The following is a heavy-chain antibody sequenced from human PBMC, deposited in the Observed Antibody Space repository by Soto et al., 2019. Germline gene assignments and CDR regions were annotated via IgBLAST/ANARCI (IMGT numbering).Heavy chain of an antibody. V-gene: IGHV3-23*01. Sequence: EVQLLESGGGLVQPGGSLRLSCAASGFTFSSYAMSWVRQAPGKGLEWVSAISGSGGSTYYADSVKGRFTISRDNSKNTLYLQMNSLRAEDTAVYYCAKVGRIAVAGRGGYFDYWGQGTLVTVSS. D-gene: IGHD6-19*01. CDR2: ISGSGGST. CDR3: AKVGRIAVAGRGGYFDY. CDR1: GFTFSSYA. J-gene: IGHJ4*02.